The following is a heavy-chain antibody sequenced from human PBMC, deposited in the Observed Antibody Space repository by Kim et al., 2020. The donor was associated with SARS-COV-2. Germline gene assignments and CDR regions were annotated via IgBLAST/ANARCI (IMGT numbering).Heavy chain of an antibody. Sequence: GGSLRLSCAASGFTVSSNYMSWVRQAPGKGLEWASVIYSGGSTYYADSVKGRFTISRDNSKNTLYLQMNSLRAEDTAVYYCAKNGYDSSGYLGVGWFDPWGQGTLVTVSS. V-gene: IGHV3-53*01. J-gene: IGHJ5*02. CDR3: AKNGYDSSGYLGVGWFDP. CDR1: GFTVSSNY. CDR2: IYSGGST. D-gene: IGHD3-22*01.